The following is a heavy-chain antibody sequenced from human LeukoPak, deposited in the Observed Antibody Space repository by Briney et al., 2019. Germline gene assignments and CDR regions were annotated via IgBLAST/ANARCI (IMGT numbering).Heavy chain of an antibody. CDR1: GCTFSSYA. CDR3: ARWVAGTYWFDP. V-gene: IGHV1-69*13. Sequence: SVNVSCKASGCTFSSYAISWVRQAPGQGLEWMGGIIPIFSTANYAQKFQGRVTITADESTSTAYMELSSLRSEDTAVYYCARWVAGTYWFDPWGQGTLVTVSS. J-gene: IGHJ5*02. D-gene: IGHD6-19*01. CDR2: IIPIFSTA.